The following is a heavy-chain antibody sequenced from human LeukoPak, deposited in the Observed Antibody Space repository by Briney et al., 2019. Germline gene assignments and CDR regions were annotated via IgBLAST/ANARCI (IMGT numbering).Heavy chain of an antibody. CDR3: ARDYYDSSGYYRLDY. J-gene: IGHJ4*02. CDR2: INAGNGNT. Sequence: ASVKVSCKASGYTFTSYAMHWVRQTPGQRLEWMGWINAGNGNTKYSQKFQGRVTITRDTSASTAYMELSSLRSEDTAVYYCARDYYDSSGYYRLDYWGQGTLVTVSS. V-gene: IGHV1-3*01. CDR1: GYTFTSYA. D-gene: IGHD3-22*01.